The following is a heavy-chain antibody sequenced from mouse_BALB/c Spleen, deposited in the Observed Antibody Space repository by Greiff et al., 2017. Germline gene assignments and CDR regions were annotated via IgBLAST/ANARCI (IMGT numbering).Heavy chain of an antibody. J-gene: IGHJ3*01. CDR1: GFTFSSYT. Sequence: EVMLVESGGGLVKPGGSLKLSCAASGFTFSSYTMSWVRQTPEKRLEWVASISSGGSTYYPDSVKGRFAISRDNARNILYLQMSSLRSEDTAMYYCARLVTYDYDAWFAYWGQGTLVTVSA. D-gene: IGHD2-4*01. CDR3: ARLVTYDYDAWFAY. V-gene: IGHV5-6-5*01. CDR2: ISSGGST.